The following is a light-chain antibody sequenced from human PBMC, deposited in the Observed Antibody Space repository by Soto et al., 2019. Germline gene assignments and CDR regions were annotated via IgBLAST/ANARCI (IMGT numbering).Light chain of an antibody. CDR2: GAS. Sequence: EIVLTQSPGTLSLSPGERATLSCRASQSVSNNYLAWYQQKPGQAPRLLIYGASNRATGIPDRFIGSGSGTDFTLTINRMEPEDFAVDYCQQYGSSITFGQGTKVDIK. CDR3: QQYGSSIT. V-gene: IGKV3-20*01. CDR1: QSVSNNY. J-gene: IGKJ1*01.